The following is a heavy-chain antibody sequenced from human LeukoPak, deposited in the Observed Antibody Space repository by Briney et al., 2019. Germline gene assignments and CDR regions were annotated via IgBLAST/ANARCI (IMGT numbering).Heavy chain of an antibody. D-gene: IGHD4/OR15-4a*01. Sequence: PGGSLRLSCAPSGFIFSSYAMSWVRQAPGKGLEWVANIKQDGNEKYYADSVKGRFTISRDNGKNSLDPQMNSLRADDTAVYYCARDTLGEGEDANYAVYYFDYWGQGTVVTVSS. CDR2: IKQDGNEK. CDR1: GFIFSSYA. J-gene: IGHJ4*02. V-gene: IGHV3-7*01. CDR3: ARDTLGEGEDANYAVYYFDY.